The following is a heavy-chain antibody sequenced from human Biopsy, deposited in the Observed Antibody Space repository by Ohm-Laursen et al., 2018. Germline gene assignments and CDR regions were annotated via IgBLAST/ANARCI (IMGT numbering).Heavy chain of an antibody. Sequence: TLSLTCTVSGGSISSDYWSWIRQTPGKGLEWIGYIYYSGSTNYNPSLKSRVTISVDTSKNQFSLRLNSVTAADTAVYYRARATNSTGWPYYYFYGMDVWGQGTPVTVSS. CDR3: ARATNSTGWPYYYFYGMDV. V-gene: IGHV4-59*01. D-gene: IGHD2/OR15-2a*01. CDR1: GGSISSDY. CDR2: IYYSGST. J-gene: IGHJ6*02.